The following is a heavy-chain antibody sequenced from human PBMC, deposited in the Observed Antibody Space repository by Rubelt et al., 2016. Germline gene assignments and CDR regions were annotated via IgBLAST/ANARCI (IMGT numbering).Heavy chain of an antibody. Sequence: QVQLQESGPGLVKPSETLSLTCTVSGGSISSSSYYWGWIRQPPGKGLELIGSIYYSGSTYYNPSLKSRVTISVDTSKNQFSRKLSSVTAADTAVYYCARSSSGWYPPDYWGQGTLVTVSS. J-gene: IGHJ4*02. D-gene: IGHD6-19*01. CDR1: GGSISSSSYY. CDR3: ARSSSGWYPPDY. V-gene: IGHV4-39*01. CDR2: IYYSGST.